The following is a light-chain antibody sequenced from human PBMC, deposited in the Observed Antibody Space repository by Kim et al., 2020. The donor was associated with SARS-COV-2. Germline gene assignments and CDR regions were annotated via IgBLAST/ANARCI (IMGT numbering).Light chain of an antibody. Sequence: SYELTQPPSVSVSQGQTASITCSGDKLGDKYACWYQQKPGQSPVLVIYQDSKRPSGIPERFSGSNSGNTATLTISGTQAMDEADYYCQAWDSTWVFG. CDR2: QDS. J-gene: IGLJ3*02. V-gene: IGLV3-1*01. CDR3: QAWDSTWV. CDR1: KLGDKY.